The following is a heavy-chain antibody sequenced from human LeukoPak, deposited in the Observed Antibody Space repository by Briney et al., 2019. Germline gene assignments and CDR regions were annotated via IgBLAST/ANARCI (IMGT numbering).Heavy chain of an antibody. CDR2: IYYSGST. Sequence: SETLSLTCTVSGGSISSYYWSWIRQPPGKGLEWIGYIYYSGSTNYNPSLKSRVTISVDTSKNQFSLKLSSVTAADTAVYYCARALYSSGWYGVDYWGQGTLVTVSS. J-gene: IGHJ4*02. V-gene: IGHV4-59*01. CDR3: ARALYSSGWYGVDY. D-gene: IGHD6-19*01. CDR1: GGSISSYY.